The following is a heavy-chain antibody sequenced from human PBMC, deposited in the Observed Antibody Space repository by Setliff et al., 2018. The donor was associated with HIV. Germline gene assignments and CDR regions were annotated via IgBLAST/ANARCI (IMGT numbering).Heavy chain of an antibody. Sequence: PSETLSLTCTVSGGSIGSSDYYWGWIRQPPGKGLEWIVSIVYSGRSRYNPSLRSRVTMSVDTSKNQLTLSVTSVTAADSAVYYCARRGRTGNSYVLSWFDPWGQGTLVTVSS. CDR1: GGSIGSSDYY. D-gene: IGHD3-10*02. J-gene: IGHJ5*02. CDR2: IVYSGRS. V-gene: IGHV4-39*06. CDR3: ARRGRTGNSYVLSWFDP.